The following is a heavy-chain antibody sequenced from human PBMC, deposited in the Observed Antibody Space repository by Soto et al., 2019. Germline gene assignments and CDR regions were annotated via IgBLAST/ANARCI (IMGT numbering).Heavy chain of an antibody. CDR3: ARAPIPNWNYYGMDV. CDR1: GGSISRYY. CDR2: IYSSGST. D-gene: IGHD1-1*01. J-gene: IGHJ6*02. Sequence: SETLSLTCAVSGGSISRYYWSWIRQPAGKGLEWIGRIYSSGSTNYNPSLKSRVTISIDTSTNHFSLHLSALTAADTAVYYCARAPIPNWNYYGMDVWGQGTTVTVSS. V-gene: IGHV4-4*07.